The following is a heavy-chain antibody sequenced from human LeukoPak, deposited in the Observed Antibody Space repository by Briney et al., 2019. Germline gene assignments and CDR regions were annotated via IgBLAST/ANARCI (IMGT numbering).Heavy chain of an antibody. CDR2: IRYDGSKK. J-gene: IGHJ4*02. CDR3: AEGDLYVGFDY. V-gene: IGHV3-30*02. CDR1: GFTFSSYG. D-gene: IGHD3-16*01. Sequence: GGSLRLSCAASGFTFSSYGMHWVRQAPGKGLEWVAFIRYDGSKKYFADSVKGRFTISRDNSKNTLYLQMNTLRAEDTAVYYCAEGDLYVGFDYWGQGTLVTVSS.